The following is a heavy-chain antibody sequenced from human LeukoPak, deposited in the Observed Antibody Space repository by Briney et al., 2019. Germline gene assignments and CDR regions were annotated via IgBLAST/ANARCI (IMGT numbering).Heavy chain of an antibody. Sequence: SETLSLTCTVSGGSISSSSYYWGWLRQPPGKGLEWIGSMYYSGSTYYNPSLKSRVTMSVDTSRDQFSLKLSSVTAADTAVYYCASQTWIHLWLLAYWGQGTLVTVSS. V-gene: IGHV4-39*01. CDR3: ASQTWIHLWLLAY. D-gene: IGHD5-18*01. CDR2: MYYSGST. CDR1: GGSISSSSYY. J-gene: IGHJ4*02.